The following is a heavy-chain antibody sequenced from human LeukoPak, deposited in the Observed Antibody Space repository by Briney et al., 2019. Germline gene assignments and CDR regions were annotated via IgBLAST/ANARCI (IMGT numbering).Heavy chain of an antibody. CDR3: ARPTTVTTISADAFDI. J-gene: IGHJ3*02. D-gene: IGHD4-17*01. V-gene: IGHV3-30*03. CDR2: ISYDGSNK. Sequence: GGSLRLSCAASGFTFSSYGMHWVRQAPGKGLEWVAVISYDGSNKYYADSVKGRFTISRDNSKNTLYLQMNSLRAEDSSVYYCARPTTVTTISADAFDIWGQGTMVTVSS. CDR1: GFTFSSYG.